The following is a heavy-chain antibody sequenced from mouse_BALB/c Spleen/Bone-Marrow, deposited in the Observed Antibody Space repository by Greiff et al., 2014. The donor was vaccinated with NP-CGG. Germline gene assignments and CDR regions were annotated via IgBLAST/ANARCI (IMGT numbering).Heavy chain of an antibody. CDR1: GFTFTDYY. D-gene: IGHD1-1*02. Sequence: EVKLVESGGGLVQPGGSLRLPCATSGFTFTDYYMSWVRQPPGKALEWLGFIRNKASGYTTDYSASVKGRFTISRDNSQSILYLQMNTLRAEDSATYYCAREYGYFDVWGAGTTVTVSS. V-gene: IGHV7-3*02. CDR2: IRNKASGYTT. CDR3: AREYGYFDV. J-gene: IGHJ1*01.